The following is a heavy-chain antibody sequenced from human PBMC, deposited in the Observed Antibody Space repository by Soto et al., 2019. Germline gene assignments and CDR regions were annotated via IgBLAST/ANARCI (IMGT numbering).Heavy chain of an antibody. Sequence: QVQLVESGGGVVQPGRSLRLSCAASGFTFSSYAMHWVRQAPGKGLEWVAVISYDGSNKYYVDSVKGRFTISRDNSKNTLYLQMNSLRAEDTAVYYCAREGWDIAAAGTALFFDYWGQGTLVTVSS. V-gene: IGHV3-30-3*01. CDR3: AREGWDIAAAGTALFFDY. J-gene: IGHJ4*02. CDR1: GFTFSSYA. D-gene: IGHD6-13*01. CDR2: ISYDGSNK.